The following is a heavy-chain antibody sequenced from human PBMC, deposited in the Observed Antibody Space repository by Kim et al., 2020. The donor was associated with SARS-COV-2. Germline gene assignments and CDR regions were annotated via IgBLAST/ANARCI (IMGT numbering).Heavy chain of an antibody. Sequence: GGSLRLSCAASGFTFSTYWMDWVRQAPGKGPVWVSRIDNDGSTTHYADSVKGRFTISRDNSKNTLSLQMTSLRADDTGVYYCARGPFWGQGTLVTVSS. CDR3: ARGPF. V-gene: IGHV3-74*01. CDR1: GFTFSTYW. CDR2: IDNDGSTT. J-gene: IGHJ4*02.